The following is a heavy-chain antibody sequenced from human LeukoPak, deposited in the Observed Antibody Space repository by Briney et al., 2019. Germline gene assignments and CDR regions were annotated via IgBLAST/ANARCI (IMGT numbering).Heavy chain of an antibody. CDR2: IYYSGST. CDR3: ARGCGGDCYSDSPFDY. V-gene: IGHV4-59*01. D-gene: IGHD2-21*01. CDR1: SGSLRGYY. J-gene: IGHJ4*02. Sequence: PETLCLSCAVSSGSLRGYYRSSIRQPPQGGLWSIGYIYYSGSTNYNPSLKSRVTMSVDTSKNQFSLELSSVTAADTAVYYCARGCGGDCYSDSPFDYWGQGTLVTVSS.